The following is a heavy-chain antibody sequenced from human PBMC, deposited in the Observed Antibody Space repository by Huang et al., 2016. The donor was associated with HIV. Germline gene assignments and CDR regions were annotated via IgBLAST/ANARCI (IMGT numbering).Heavy chain of an antibody. Sequence: EVQLVESGGGLVQPGGSLKLSCAASGFTPSGSAMHWVRQACGGGLQWFFCIRSKINVSASVYSASVKGRFTISRDDSKNTAYLQMNSLKTEDTAVYYCSRHPFDYYDSTDTGALDIWGQGTMVTVSS. CDR1: GFTPSGSA. D-gene: IGHD3-22*01. V-gene: IGHV3-73*02. CDR3: SRHPFDYYDSTDTGALDI. J-gene: IGHJ3*02. CDR2: IRSKINVSAS.